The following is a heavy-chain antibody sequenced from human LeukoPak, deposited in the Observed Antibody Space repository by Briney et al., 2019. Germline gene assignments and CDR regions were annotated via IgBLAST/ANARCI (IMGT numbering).Heavy chain of an antibody. D-gene: IGHD1-14*01. Sequence: GGSLRLSCAASGFTFSSYGMHWVRQAPGKGLEWVAVIWYDGSNKYYADSVKGRFTISRDNSKNTLYLQMNSLRAEDTAVYYCARGRPAKGGAAFDIWGQGTMVTVSS. CDR1: GFTFSSYG. CDR2: IWYDGSNK. CDR3: ARGRPAKGGAAFDI. V-gene: IGHV3-33*01. J-gene: IGHJ3*02.